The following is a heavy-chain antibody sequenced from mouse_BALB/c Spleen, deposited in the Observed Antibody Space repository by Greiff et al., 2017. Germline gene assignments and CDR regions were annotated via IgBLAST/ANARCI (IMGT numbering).Heavy chain of an antibody. CDR1: GFNIKDYY. D-gene: IGHD1-1*01. V-gene: IGHV14-1*02. CDR2: IDPENGNT. CDR3: ARGSGFAY. J-gene: IGHJ3*01. Sequence: EVKLMESGAELVRPGALVKLSCKASGFNIKDYYMHWVKQRPEQGLEWIGWIDPENGNTIYDPKFQGKASITADTSSNTAYLQLSSLTSEDTAVYYCARGSGFAYWGQGTLVTVSA.